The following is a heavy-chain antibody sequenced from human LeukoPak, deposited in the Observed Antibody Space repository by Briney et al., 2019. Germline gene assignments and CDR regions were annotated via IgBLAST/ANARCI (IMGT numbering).Heavy chain of an antibody. V-gene: IGHV4-39*07. J-gene: IGHJ5*02. Sequence: SESLSLTCTVPVRSIRSSDHYWGWIRQPPGKGLEWIGSIYDSGSTYYNPSLKSRVTISVDRSKNQFSLKLSSVTAADTAVYYCARGTYYYDSSYHNWFDPWGQGTLVTVSS. D-gene: IGHD3-22*01. CDR3: ARGTYYYDSSYHNWFDP. CDR1: VRSIRSSDHY. CDR2: IYDSGST.